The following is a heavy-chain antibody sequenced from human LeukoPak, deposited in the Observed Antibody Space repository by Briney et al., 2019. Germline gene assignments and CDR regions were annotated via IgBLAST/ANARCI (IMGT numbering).Heavy chain of an antibody. J-gene: IGHJ4*02. Sequence: GGSLRLSCATSGFTFTNAWMNWVRQAPGKGLEWVGRIKGTNDGGTADYAAPVQGRFTISRDDSKNTLYLQMNSLKTEDTAVYYCTIVTHLRRGNLLGAQGALVTVSS. D-gene: IGHD3-16*01. CDR2: IKGTNDGGTA. CDR3: TIVTHLRRGNLL. V-gene: IGHV3-15*01. CDR1: GFTFTNAW.